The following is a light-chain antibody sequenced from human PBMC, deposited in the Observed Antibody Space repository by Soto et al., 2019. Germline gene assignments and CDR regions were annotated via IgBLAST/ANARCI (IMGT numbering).Light chain of an antibody. CDR2: GAS. CDR1: QSVSSS. CDR3: QQYNNWPLT. J-gene: IGKJ4*01. Sequence: IVMTQSPATLSVSPGERATLSCRASQSVSSSLAWYQQRPGQAPRLLIFGASTKATGIPARFSGSGSGTEFTLTISSLQSEDYAVYHCQQYNNWPLTFGGGTKVETK. V-gene: IGKV3-15*01.